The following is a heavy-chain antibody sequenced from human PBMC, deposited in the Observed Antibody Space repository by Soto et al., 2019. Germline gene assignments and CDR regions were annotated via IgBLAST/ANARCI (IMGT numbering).Heavy chain of an antibody. CDR3: AREEKQLSRYGGDFDY. CDR2: IYSIGTT. V-gene: IGHV4-61*01. Sequence: QFQLQESGPGLVKPSETLSLTCRFSDGSVNTGNSSWSWIRRPPGKGLGGIGHIYSIGTTNYNPSLKSRVTISVDTSKNQFSLKVTSVTAADTAVYFCAREEKQLSRYGGDFDYWGQGILVTVSS. D-gene: IGHD3-16*01. CDR1: DGSVNTGNSS. J-gene: IGHJ4*02.